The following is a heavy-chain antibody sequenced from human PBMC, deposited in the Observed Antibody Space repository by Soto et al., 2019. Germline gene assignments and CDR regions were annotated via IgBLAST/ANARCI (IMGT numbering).Heavy chain of an antibody. CDR3: ARATYYFDSSGYQTSFFDY. CDR2: IYYYNGNT. CDR1: GGSISSGAYY. D-gene: IGHD3-22*01. V-gene: IGHV4-31*03. J-gene: IGHJ4*02. Sequence: PSETLSLTCTVSGGSISSGAYYWSWIRQRPGKGLEWIGYIYYYNGNTYYNPSLKSRVTISVDTSKNQFSLKLTSVTAADTAVYYCARATYYFDSSGYQTSFFDYWAQGTLVTVSS.